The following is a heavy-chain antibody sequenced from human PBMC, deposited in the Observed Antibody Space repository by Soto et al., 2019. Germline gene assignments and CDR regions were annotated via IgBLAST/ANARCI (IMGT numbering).Heavy chain of an antibody. Sequence: SVKVSCKASGGSLSTNPISWVRQAPGQGLEWMGGTGSGTGPGNHAQKFQGRLTVTADKSTSTVYMELTNLSSEDTAVYYCARRESRGLYRFFDSWGQGTLVTVSS. CDR2: TGSGTGPG. V-gene: IGHV1-69*06. D-gene: IGHD3-22*01. CDR3: ARRESRGLYRFFDS. J-gene: IGHJ4*02. CDR1: GGSLSTNP.